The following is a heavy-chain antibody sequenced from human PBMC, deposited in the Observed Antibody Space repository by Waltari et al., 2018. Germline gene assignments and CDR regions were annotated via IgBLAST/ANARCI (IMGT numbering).Heavy chain of an antibody. D-gene: IGHD3-22*01. CDR3: AKDKNNYYDSSGYSPYFDY. J-gene: IGHJ4*02. V-gene: IGHV3-9*01. CDR1: GFSFDDYA. CDR2: ISWNSGSI. Sequence: EVQLVESGGGLVQPGRSLRLSCAASGFSFDDYAMHWVRQAPGKGLEWVSGISWNSGSIGYGDSVKGRFTISRDNAKNSLYLQMNSLRAEDTALYYCAKDKNNYYDSSGYSPYFDYWGQGTLVTVSS.